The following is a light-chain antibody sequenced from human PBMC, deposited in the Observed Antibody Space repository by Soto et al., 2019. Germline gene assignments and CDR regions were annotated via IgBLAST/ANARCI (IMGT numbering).Light chain of an antibody. CDR2: GTS. J-gene: IGKJ3*01. CDR3: QQYNNWPPIFT. V-gene: IGKV3-15*01. Sequence: EIVMTQSPATLSVSPGERATLSCRASQSVSSNLAWYQQKPGQAPRLLIYGTSTRATGCPARFSGSGSGTEFTLTISSLQSEDFAFYFCQQYNNWPPIFTFGPGTKVDIK. CDR1: QSVSSN.